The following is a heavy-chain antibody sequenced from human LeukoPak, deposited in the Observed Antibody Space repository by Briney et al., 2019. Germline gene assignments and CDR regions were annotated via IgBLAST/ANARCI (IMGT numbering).Heavy chain of an antibody. D-gene: IGHD3-9*01. Sequence: PGGSLRLSCAASGFSFSYYWMHWVRQVPGKGLVWVSRVNNDGSITSYADSMKGRVTISRDNAKNTLFLQMNSLRADDTAVYYGARDGPYDILTGYPGDYWGRGTLVTVSS. CDR1: GFSFSYYW. CDR3: ARDGPYDILTGYPGDY. CDR2: VNNDGSIT. J-gene: IGHJ4*02. V-gene: IGHV3-74*01.